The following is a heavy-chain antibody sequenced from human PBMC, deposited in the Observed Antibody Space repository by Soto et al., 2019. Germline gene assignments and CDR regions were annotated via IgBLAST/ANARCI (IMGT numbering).Heavy chain of an antibody. J-gene: IGHJ4*02. V-gene: IGHV3-33*01. CDR1: GFTFSSHG. Sequence: PGGSRRLSGAASGFTFSSHGMHWVRQGPGEGVEGVAVICFDAIEKSYTLPVNRRFPISRDNSKTTLSLQMNSLRAEDTAVYYFARWRNWKVADYWGQGTRGTVS. CDR3: ARWRNWKVADY. D-gene: IGHD1-1*01. CDR2: ICFDAIEK.